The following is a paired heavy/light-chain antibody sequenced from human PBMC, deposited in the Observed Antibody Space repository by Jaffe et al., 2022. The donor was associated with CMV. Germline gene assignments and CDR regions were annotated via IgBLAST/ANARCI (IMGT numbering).Light chain of an antibody. V-gene: IGKV1-39*01. CDR1: QSIAFY. J-gene: IGKJ3*01. CDR2: AAS. CDR3: QESYSTPLS. Sequence: DIQMTQSPSSLSASVGDRVTITCRANQSIAFYLNWYQQTPGKAPKLLIYAASSLQSGVPSRFSGSGSGTDFTLTISSLQPEDFAIYYCQESYSTPLSVGPGTKVDIK.
Heavy chain of an antibody. CDR1: GYTFTGYY. J-gene: IGHJ4*02. D-gene: IGHD2-15*01. Sequence: QVHLVQSGAEVKKPGASVKVSCKASGYTFTGYYMHWVRQAPGQGLEWMGWINPNSGGTNYAQKFQGRVTMTRDTSISTAYMELSSLRSDDTAVYYCARSVAPTRSGFDYWGQGTLVTVSS. CDR2: INPNSGGT. CDR3: ARSVAPTRSGFDY. V-gene: IGHV1-2*02.